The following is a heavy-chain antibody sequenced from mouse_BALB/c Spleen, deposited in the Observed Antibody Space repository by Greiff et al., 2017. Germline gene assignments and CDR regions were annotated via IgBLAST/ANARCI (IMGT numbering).Heavy chain of an antibody. CDR1: GFTFSSFG. CDR2: ISSGSSTI. J-gene: IGHJ2*01. D-gene: IGHD2-12*01. V-gene: IGHV5-17*02. Sequence: EVQVVESGGGLVQPGGSRKLSCAASGFTFSSFGMHWVRQAPEKGLEWVAYISSGSSTIYYADTVKGRFTISRDNPKNTLFLQMTSLRSEDTAMYYCARDYRGYFDYWGQGTTLTVSS. CDR3: ARDYRGYFDY.